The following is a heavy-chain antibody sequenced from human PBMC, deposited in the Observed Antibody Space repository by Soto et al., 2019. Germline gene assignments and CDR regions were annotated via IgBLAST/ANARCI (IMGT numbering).Heavy chain of an antibody. D-gene: IGHD3-22*01. CDR1: GGSLSSTSYY. CDR2: IYYSGSI. Sequence: ETLSLTCSVSGGSLSSTSYYWGWIRQPPGKGLEWIGSIYYSGSIYHNPSLKSRVSTSVDTSKNQFSLKLNSVTAADTALYYCARLLYDRSGYYYFDYWGRGTLVTVSS. J-gene: IGHJ4*02. V-gene: IGHV4-39*01. CDR3: ARLLYDRSGYYYFDY.